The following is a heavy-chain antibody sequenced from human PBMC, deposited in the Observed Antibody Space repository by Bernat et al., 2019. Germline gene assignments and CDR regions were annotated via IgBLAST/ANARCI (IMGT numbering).Heavy chain of an antibody. CDR1: GGSISSSNYY. D-gene: IGHD1-20*01. CDR3: ARPITGILTAPFDY. CDR2: IYYSGNT. J-gene: IGHJ4*02. V-gene: IGHV4-39*01. Sequence: QLQLQESGPGLMKPSETLSLTCTVSGGSISSSNYYWGWIRQPPGKGLEWIGSIYYSGNTYYNPSLKSRVTISVDTSKNQFSLKLTSVTAADTAVYYCARPITGILTAPFDYWGQGALVTVSS.